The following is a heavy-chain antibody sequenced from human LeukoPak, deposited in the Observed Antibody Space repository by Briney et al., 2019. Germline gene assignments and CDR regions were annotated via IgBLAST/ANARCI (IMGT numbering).Heavy chain of an antibody. V-gene: IGHV3-66*01. CDR2: IYPDGNT. CDR3: ARDYYGSGSSPGDY. J-gene: IGHJ4*02. D-gene: IGHD3-10*01. Sequence: GGSLRLSCAASGFTVSSNYMNWVRQAPGKGLEWVSMIYPDGNTFYTNSVKGRFTISRDNSKNTLDLQMSSLRAEDTAVYYCARDYYGSGSSPGDYWGQGTLVTVSS. CDR1: GFTVSSNY.